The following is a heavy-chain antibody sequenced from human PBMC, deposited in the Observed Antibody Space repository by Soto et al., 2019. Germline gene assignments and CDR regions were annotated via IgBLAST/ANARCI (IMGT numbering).Heavy chain of an antibody. J-gene: IGHJ5*02. CDR2: IYYSGST. V-gene: IGHV4-39*01. D-gene: IGHD6-13*01. Sequence: SETLSLTCTVXGXSXSSSSYYXGXXXXXPGKGLEWIGSIYYSGSTYYNPSLKSRVTISVDTSKNQFSLKLSSVTAADTAVYYCARHPIAAALGWFDPWGQRTLVTVSS. CDR3: ARHPIAAALGWFDP. CDR1: GXSXSSSSYY.